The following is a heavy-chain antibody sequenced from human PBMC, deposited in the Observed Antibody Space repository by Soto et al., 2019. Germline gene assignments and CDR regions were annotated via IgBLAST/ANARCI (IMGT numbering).Heavy chain of an antibody. D-gene: IGHD5-12*01. V-gene: IGHV4-30-4*01. CDR1: GGTIKSGDYF. CDR2: IFYTGST. CDR3: DRVKATLYRHYYFDY. J-gene: IGHJ4*02. Sequence: TLSLTCSVSGGTIKSGDYFWSWIRQPPGKGLEWIGSIFYTGSTYYSPSLKSRASMSMDTSKNLFSLMLRSLTAADTAVYFCDRVKATLYRHYYFDYWGQGTPVTVSS.